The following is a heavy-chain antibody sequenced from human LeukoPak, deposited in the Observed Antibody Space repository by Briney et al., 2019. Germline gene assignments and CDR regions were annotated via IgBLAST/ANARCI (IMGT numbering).Heavy chain of an antibody. CDR2: INPNSGGT. D-gene: IGHD2-2*01. Sequence: ASVTVSCKASGYTFTGYYMHWVRQAPGQGLEWMGWINPNSGGTNYAQKFQGRVTMTRDTSISTAYMELSRLRSDDTAVYYCARSSSVDSDAFDIWGQGTMVTVSS. J-gene: IGHJ3*02. CDR1: GYTFTGYY. CDR3: ARSSSVDSDAFDI. V-gene: IGHV1-2*02.